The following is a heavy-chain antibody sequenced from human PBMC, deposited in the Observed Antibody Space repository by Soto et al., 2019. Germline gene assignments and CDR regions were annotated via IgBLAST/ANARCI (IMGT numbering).Heavy chain of an antibody. J-gene: IGHJ4*02. D-gene: IGHD3-16*01. V-gene: IGHV4-30-2*01. CDR2: IYHSGST. CDR3: ARCSGGVFDY. CDR1: GGSTSSGGYS. Sequence: PSETLSLTCAVSGGSTSSGGYSWSWIRQPPGKGLEWIGYIYHSGSTYYNPSLKSRVTISVDRSKNQFSLKLSSVTAADTAVYYCARCSGGVFDYWGQRTLVTVSS.